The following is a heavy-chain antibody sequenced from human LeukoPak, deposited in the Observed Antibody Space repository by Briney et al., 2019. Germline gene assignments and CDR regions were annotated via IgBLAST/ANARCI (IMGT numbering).Heavy chain of an antibody. J-gene: IGHJ4*02. CDR2: IYYSGST. V-gene: IGHV4-59*01. Sequence: SETLSLTCTVSGGSISSYYWSWIRQPPGKGLEWIGYIYYSGSTNYNPSLKSRVTISVDTSKNQFSLRLRSVTAADTAVYYCARDRTSILDYWGQGTLVTVSS. CDR1: GGSISSYY. D-gene: IGHD3-3*02. CDR3: ARDRTSILDY.